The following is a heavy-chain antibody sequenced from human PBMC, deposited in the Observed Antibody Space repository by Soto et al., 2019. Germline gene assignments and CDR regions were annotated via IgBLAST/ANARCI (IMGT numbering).Heavy chain of an antibody. D-gene: IGHD4-17*01. Sequence: PSETLSLTCAVSGYSISSGYFWGWIRQSPGKGLEWIGSIFHTGSTFYNPSLKSRVTISVGTSKNQFSLKLSSVTAADTAVYYCARADGDFFYQFDYWGQGTLVTVPQ. CDR2: IFHTGST. CDR3: ARADGDFFYQFDY. V-gene: IGHV4-38-2*01. J-gene: IGHJ4*02. CDR1: GYSISSGYF.